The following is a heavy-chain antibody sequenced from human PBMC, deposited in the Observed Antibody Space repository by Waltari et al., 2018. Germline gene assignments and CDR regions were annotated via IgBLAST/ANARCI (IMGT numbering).Heavy chain of an antibody. CDR1: GFTFSSYG. CDR2: IRYDGSNK. V-gene: IGHV3-30*02. Sequence: QVQLVESGGGVVQPGGSLRLSCAASGFTFSSYGMHWVRQAPGKGLEWVAFIRYDGSNKYYADSVKGRFTISRDNSKNTLYLQMNSLRAEDTAVYYCAKEFGYYESWGMDVWGQGTTVTVSS. CDR3: AKEFGYYESWGMDV. J-gene: IGHJ6*02. D-gene: IGHD3-22*01.